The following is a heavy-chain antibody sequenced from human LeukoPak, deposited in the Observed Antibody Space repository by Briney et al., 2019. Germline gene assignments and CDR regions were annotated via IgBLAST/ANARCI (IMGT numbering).Heavy chain of an antibody. CDR2: INAGNGNT. CDR3: ARGYSSSWYSAFDY. Sequence: ASVKVSCKASGYTFTSYAMHWVRHAPGQRLERMGWINAGNGNTKYSQKFQGRVTITRDTSASTAYMELSSLRSEDTAVYYCARGYSSSWYSAFDYWGQGTLVTVSS. V-gene: IGHV1-3*01. CDR1: GYTFTSYA. J-gene: IGHJ4*02. D-gene: IGHD6-13*01.